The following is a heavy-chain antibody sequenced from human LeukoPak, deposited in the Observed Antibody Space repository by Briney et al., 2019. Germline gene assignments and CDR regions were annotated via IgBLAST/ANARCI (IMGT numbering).Heavy chain of an antibody. CDR2: IYSGGST. CDR1: GFTVSSNY. J-gene: IGHJ3*02. D-gene: IGHD4-11*01. Sequence: GGSLRLSCAASGFTVSSNYMSWVRQAPGKGLEWVSVIYSGGSTYYADSVKGRFTISTDNSKNTLYLQMNSLRAEDTAVYYCARAATTGHDAFDIWGQGTMVTVSS. V-gene: IGHV3-53*01. CDR3: ARAATTGHDAFDI.